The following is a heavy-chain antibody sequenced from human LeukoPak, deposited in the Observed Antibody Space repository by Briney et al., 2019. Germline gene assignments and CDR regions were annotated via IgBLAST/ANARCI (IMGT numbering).Heavy chain of an antibody. Sequence: GRSLRLSCAASGFTFSSYGMHWVRQAPGKGLEWVAVISYDGSNKYYADSVKGRFTISRDNSKNTLYLQMNSLRAEDTAVYYRAKNGLAVADPYYFDYWGQGTLVTVSS. CDR3: AKNGLAVADPYYFDY. CDR2: ISYDGSNK. D-gene: IGHD6-19*01. J-gene: IGHJ4*02. V-gene: IGHV3-30*18. CDR1: GFTFSSYG.